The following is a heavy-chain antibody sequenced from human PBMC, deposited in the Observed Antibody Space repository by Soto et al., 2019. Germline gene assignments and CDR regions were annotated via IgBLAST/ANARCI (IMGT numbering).Heavy chain of an antibody. V-gene: IGHV3-23*01. J-gene: IGHJ4*02. Sequence: EVQLLESGGGLVQPGGSLRLSCAASGFTFSSHAMNWVRQAPGKGLEWVSTIRVSGGSTSYADSVKGRFTISRDNSKNTLYLQRNSLRAEDTAVYYCAKDRYCSGGSCSGDFDYWGQGTLVTVSS. CDR3: AKDRYCSGGSCSGDFDY. CDR2: IRVSGGST. D-gene: IGHD2-15*01. CDR1: GFTFSSHA.